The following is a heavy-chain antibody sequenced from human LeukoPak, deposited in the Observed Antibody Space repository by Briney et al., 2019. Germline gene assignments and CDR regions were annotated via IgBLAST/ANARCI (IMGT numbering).Heavy chain of an antibody. CDR2: ISSSGSTI. J-gene: IGHJ4*02. Sequence: GGSLRLSCAASGFTFSSYEMNWVRQAPGKGLEWVSYISSSGSTIYYADSVKGRFTISRDNSKNTLYLQMNSLRAEDTAVYYCAKDGYYGSGSYYNLVPPLDYWGQGTLVTVSS. V-gene: IGHV3-48*03. CDR1: GFTFSSYE. D-gene: IGHD3-10*01. CDR3: AKDGYYGSGSYYNLVPPLDY.